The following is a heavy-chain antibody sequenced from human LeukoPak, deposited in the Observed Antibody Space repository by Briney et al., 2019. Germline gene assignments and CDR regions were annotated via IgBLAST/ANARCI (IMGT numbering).Heavy chain of an antibody. CDR2: IQYSARI. CDR3: TREVRSAWASFDP. D-gene: IGHD1-26*01. V-gene: IGHV4-38-2*02. J-gene: IGHJ5*02. CDR1: GYSISSGYY. Sequence: PSETLSLTCTVSGYSISSGYYWGWSRQPPGKGLEWIGSIQYSARIYYNPSLKSRLTISPDTSKNQFSLKLTSVTAADTAVYYCTREVRSAWASFDPWGQGTLVIVSS.